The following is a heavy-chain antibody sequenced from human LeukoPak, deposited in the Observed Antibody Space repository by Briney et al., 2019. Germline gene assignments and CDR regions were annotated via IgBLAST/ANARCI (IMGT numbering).Heavy chain of an antibody. D-gene: IGHD3-9*01. J-gene: IGHJ4*02. CDR1: GYTFTSND. V-gene: IGHV1-2*02. Sequence: ASVKVSCKASGYTFTSNDINWVRQAPGQGLEWMGWIKPNSSGTNYAQKFQGRVTMTRDTSISTAYMELSRLRSDDTAVDYCAREPTYDIGRIDYWGQGTLVTVSS. CDR2: IKPNSSGT. CDR3: AREPTYDIGRIDY.